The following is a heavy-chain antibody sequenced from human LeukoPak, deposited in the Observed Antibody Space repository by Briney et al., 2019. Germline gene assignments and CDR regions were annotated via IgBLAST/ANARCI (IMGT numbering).Heavy chain of an antibody. Sequence: PAETLSLTCAVYGVSFSGYYWNWIRQPPGKGLEWVGEINHSGSTNYNPSLKRRGTISSDASKNQFPLKLSSVSAADTAVYYCARGGISDYWGQGTLVTVSS. V-gene: IGHV4-34*01. J-gene: IGHJ4*02. CDR3: ARGGISDY. CDR2: INHSGST. CDR1: GVSFSGYY. D-gene: IGHD3-10*01.